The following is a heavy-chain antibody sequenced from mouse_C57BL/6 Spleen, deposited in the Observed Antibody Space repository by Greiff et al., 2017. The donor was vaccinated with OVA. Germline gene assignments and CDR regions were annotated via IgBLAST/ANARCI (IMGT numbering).Heavy chain of an antibody. J-gene: IGHJ3*01. CDR3: AKSWDYFGFAY. Sequence: VQLQQSGAELAKPGASVKLSCKASGYTFTSYWMHWVKQRPGQGLEWIGYINPSSGYTKYTQKFKDKATFTADKSYSTAYMQMSSLTYEDSAVYCCAKSWDYFGFAYWGKGPLVTVAA. CDR2: INPSSGYT. V-gene: IGHV1-7*01. CDR1: GYTFTSYW. D-gene: IGHD1-1*01.